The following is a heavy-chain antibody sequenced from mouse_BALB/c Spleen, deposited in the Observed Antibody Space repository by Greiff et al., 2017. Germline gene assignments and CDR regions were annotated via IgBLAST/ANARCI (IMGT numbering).Heavy chain of an antibody. CDR1: GYTFSSYW. Sequence: QVQLKQSGAELMKPGASVKISCKATGYTFSSYWIEWVKQRPGHGLEWIGEILPGSGSTNYNEKFKGKATFTADTSSNTAYMQLSSLTSEDSAVYYCAREGDYDGRDWYFDVWGAGTTVTVSS. CDR2: ILPGSGST. J-gene: IGHJ1*01. V-gene: IGHV1-9*01. D-gene: IGHD1-1*01. CDR3: AREGDYDGRDWYFDV.